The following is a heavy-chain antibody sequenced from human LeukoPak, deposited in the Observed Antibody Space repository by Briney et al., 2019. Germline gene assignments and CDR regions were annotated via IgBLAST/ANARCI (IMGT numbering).Heavy chain of an antibody. CDR1: GYTFTSYG. CDR3: ARVVRAAEFDY. Sequence: SVTVSCKASGYTFTSYGISWVRQAPGQGLECMGWISAYNGNTNYAQKLQGRVTMTTDTSTSTAYMELRSLRSDDTAVYYCARVVRAAEFDYWGQGTLVTVSS. J-gene: IGHJ4*02. D-gene: IGHD6-13*01. CDR2: ISAYNGNT. V-gene: IGHV1-18*01.